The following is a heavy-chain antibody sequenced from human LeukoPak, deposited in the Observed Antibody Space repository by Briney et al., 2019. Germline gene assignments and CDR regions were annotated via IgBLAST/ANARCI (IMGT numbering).Heavy chain of an antibody. Sequence: PGGSLRLSCAASGFSFSSHWMTWIRQAPGKGLEWVSSISSSRSYINYADSIKGRFTISRDNAKNSLYLQMNSLRAEDTAVYYCARDTYYYDSSGFDYWGQGTLVTVSS. D-gene: IGHD3-22*01. CDR3: ARDTYYYDSSGFDY. CDR2: ISSSRSYI. J-gene: IGHJ4*02. V-gene: IGHV3-21*01. CDR1: GFSFSSHW.